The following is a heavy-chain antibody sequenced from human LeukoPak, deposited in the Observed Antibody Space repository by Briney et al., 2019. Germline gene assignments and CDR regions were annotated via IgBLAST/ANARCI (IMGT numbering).Heavy chain of an antibody. CDR2: ISWNSGSM. Sequence: GGSLRLSCAASGFTFDDYAMHWVRQAPGKGLEWVSGISWNSGSMGYADSVKGRFTISRDNAKNSLYLQMNSLRAEDTALYYCAKELLTFGGVIVIPSPFDYWGQGTLVTVSS. D-gene: IGHD3-16*02. J-gene: IGHJ4*02. V-gene: IGHV3-9*01. CDR1: GFTFDDYA. CDR3: AKELLTFGGVIVIPSPFDY.